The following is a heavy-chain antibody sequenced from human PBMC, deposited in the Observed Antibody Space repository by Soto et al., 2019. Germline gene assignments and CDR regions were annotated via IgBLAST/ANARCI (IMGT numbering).Heavy chain of an antibody. CDR3: ARADRTAGTTWGYYGMDV. D-gene: IGHD1-1*01. Sequence: QVQLVQSGAEVKKPGSSVKVSCKASGGTFSSYVISWVRQAPGQGLEWVGGIIPIFGTANYAQKLQGRVTIPADESTITAYMELSSLRAEDTAVYYGARADRTAGTTWGYYGMDVWGQGTTVTVSS. CDR1: GGTFSSYV. V-gene: IGHV1-69*01. J-gene: IGHJ6*02. CDR2: IIPIFGTA.